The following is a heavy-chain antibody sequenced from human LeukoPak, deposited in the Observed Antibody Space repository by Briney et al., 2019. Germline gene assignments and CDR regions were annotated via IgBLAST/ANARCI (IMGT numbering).Heavy chain of an antibody. Sequence: SETLSLTCTVSGGSFSGYLWSWLRQSPGKGLEWIGEINYNGEITNYTPSLKSRLTMSVDTSKNQLSLKLSSVTAADTAVYYCTRSGLTGMRKYARPDYYYYGMDVWGQGTAVTVSS. J-gene: IGHJ6*02. CDR3: TRSGLTGMRKYARPDYYYYGMDV. D-gene: IGHD1-14*01. V-gene: IGHV4-34*01. CDR1: GGSFSGYL. CDR2: INYNGEIT.